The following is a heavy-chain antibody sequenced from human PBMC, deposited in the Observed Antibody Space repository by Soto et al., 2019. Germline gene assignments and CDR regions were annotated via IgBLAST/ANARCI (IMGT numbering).Heavy chain of an antibody. J-gene: IGHJ6*02. CDR3: ARKPPSAIQGWAFGMDV. CDR1: GFSISSNY. D-gene: IGHD2-21*01. V-gene: IGHV3-53*02. Sequence: ELQLVETGGGLIQTGGSLRLSCAASGFSISSNYIAWVRQPPGKGLEWVSTTFSGGNTEYAASVKGRCSISRYNYKNTLYLQMDNLRFEDTAVYYCARKPPSAIQGWAFGMDVWGQGTTVSVSS. CDR2: TFSGGNT.